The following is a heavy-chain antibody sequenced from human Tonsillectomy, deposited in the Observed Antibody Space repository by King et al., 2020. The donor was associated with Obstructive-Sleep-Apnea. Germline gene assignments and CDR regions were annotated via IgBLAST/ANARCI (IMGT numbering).Heavy chain of an antibody. D-gene: IGHD3-10*01. CDR3: ARGSGSGSYFYYYYYGMDV. CDR1: GGSFSGYY. V-gene: IGHV4-34*01. J-gene: IGHJ6*02. CDR2: INHTGST. Sequence: VQLQQWCAGLLKPSESLSLTCAVYGGSFSGYYWSWIRQPPGNGLAWICEINHTGSTNYNPSLNSRITISVDTSKNPFPLKLSSVTAADTAVYYCARGSGSGSYFYYYYYGMDVWGQGTTVTVSS.